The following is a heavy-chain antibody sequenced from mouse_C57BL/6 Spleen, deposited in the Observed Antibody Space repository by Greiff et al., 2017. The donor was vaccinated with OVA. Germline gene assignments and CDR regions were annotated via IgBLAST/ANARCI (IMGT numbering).Heavy chain of an antibody. CDR3: ARVYYYGSSSFYYAMDY. Sequence: VQLQQPGAELVRPGSSVKLSCKASGYTFTSYWMHWVKQRPIQGLEWIGNIDPSDSETHYNQKFKDKATLTVDKSSSTAYMQLSSLTSEDSAVYYCARVYYYGSSSFYYAMDYWGQGTSVTVSS. CDR2: IDPSDSET. D-gene: IGHD1-1*01. V-gene: IGHV1-52*01. CDR1: GYTFTSYW. J-gene: IGHJ4*01.